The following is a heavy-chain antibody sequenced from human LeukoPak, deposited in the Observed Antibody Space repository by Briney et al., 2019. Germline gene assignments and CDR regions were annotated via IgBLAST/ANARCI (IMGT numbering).Heavy chain of an antibody. V-gene: IGHV3-7*01. J-gene: IGHJ4*02. CDR3: ATNRYTDN. CDR2: IKQDGSEK. Sequence: ETLSLTCAVYGGSFSGYYWSWIRQPPGKGLEWVANIKQDGSEKYYVDSVKGRFTISRDNAKNSLFLQMNSLRGEDTAVYYCATNRYTDNWGQGTLVTVSS. CDR1: GGSFSGYY. D-gene: IGHD1-1*01.